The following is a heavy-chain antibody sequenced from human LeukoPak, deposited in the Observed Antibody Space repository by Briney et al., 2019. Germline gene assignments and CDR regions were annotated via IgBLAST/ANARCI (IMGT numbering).Heavy chain of an antibody. D-gene: IGHD3-22*01. J-gene: IGHJ5*02. CDR3: ARVAAGWLTQKWFDP. CDR2: IYHSGST. Sequence: SETLSLTCTVSGYSISSGYYWGWIRQPPGKGLEWIGSIYHSGSTYYNPSLKSRVTISVDTSKNQFSLKLSSVTAADTAVYYCARVAAGWLTQKWFDPWGQGTLVTVSS. V-gene: IGHV4-38-2*02. CDR1: GYSISSGYY.